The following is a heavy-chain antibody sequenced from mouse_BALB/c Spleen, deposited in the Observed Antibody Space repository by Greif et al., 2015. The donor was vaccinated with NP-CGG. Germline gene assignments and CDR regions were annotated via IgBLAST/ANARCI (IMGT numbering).Heavy chain of an antibody. V-gene: IGHV2-9*02. CDR1: GFSLTSYG. J-gene: IGHJ4*01. CDR3: ARDSLYDYDKVMDY. CDR2: IWAGGST. D-gene: IGHD2-4*01. Sequence: VQLVESGPGLVAPSQSLSITCTVSGFSLTSYGVHWVRLPPGKGLEWLGVIWAGGSTNYNSALMSRLSISKDNSKSQVFLKMNSLQTDDTAMYYCARDSLYDYDKVMDYWGQGTSVTVSS.